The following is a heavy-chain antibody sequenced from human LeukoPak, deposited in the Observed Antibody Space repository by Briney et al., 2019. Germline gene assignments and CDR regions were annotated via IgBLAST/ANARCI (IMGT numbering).Heavy chain of an antibody. CDR3: VRDRSIAAASSSMDV. D-gene: IGHD6-13*01. Sequence: ASVKVSCKASGYTFTVYYLHWVRQAPGQGLEWMGWINPNSGGTNYAQKFQGRVTMTRDTSISTVYLELSGLGSDDTAVYYCVRDRSIAAASSSMDVWGKGTTVTVSS. CDR2: INPNSGGT. V-gene: IGHV1-2*02. CDR1: GYTFTVYY. J-gene: IGHJ6*03.